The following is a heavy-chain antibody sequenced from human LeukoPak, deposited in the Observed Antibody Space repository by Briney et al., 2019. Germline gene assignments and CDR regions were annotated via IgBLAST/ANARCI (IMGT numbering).Heavy chain of an antibody. CDR2: IKQDGSEK. D-gene: IGHD3-10*01. V-gene: IGHV3-7*05. CDR1: GFTFSSYW. J-gene: IGHJ4*02. Sequence: GGSLRLSCAGSGFTFSSYWMSWVRQAPGKGLEWVANIKQDGSEKHYLDSVKGRFTISRDNAKNSLYLQMNSLRAEDTALYYCATSGLVRGGDDYWGQGTLVTVS. CDR3: ATSGLVRGGDDY.